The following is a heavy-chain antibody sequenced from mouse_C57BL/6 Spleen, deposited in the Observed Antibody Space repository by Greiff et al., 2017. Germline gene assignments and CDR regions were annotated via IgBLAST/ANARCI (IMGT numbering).Heavy chain of an antibody. CDR1: GFNIKDYY. Sequence: VQLKESGAELVKPGASVKLSCTASGFNIKDYYMHWVKQRTEQGLEWIGRIDPEDGETKYAPKFQGKATITADTSSNTAYLQLSSLTSEDTAVYYCAREGTVVATPYAMDYWGQGTSVTVAS. CDR3: AREGTVVATPYAMDY. D-gene: IGHD1-1*01. V-gene: IGHV14-2*01. J-gene: IGHJ4*01. CDR2: IDPEDGET.